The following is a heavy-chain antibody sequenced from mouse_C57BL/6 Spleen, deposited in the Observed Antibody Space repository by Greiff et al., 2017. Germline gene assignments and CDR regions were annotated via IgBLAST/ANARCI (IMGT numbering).Heavy chain of an antibody. CDR1: GFTFSSYA. CDR2: ISSGGDYI. J-gene: IGHJ3*01. D-gene: IGHD2-4*01. V-gene: IGHV5-9-1*02. CDR3: KRGGYDYDPFAY. Sequence: DVMLVESGEGLVKPGGSLKLSCAASGFTFSSYAMSWVRQTPEKRLECVAYISSGGDYIYYADTVKGRFTISRDNARNTLYLQMSSLKSEDTAMYYCKRGGYDYDPFAYWGQGTLVTVSA.